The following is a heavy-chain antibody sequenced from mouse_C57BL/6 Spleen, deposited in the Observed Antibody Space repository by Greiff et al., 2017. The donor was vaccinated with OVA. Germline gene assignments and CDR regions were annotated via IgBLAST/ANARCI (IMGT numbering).Heavy chain of an antibody. J-gene: IGHJ2*01. Sequence: EVMLVESGGGLVKPGGSLKLSCAASGFTFSSYAMSWVRQTPEKRLEWVATISDGGSYTYYPDNVKGRFTISRDNAKNNRYLQMSQLKSEDTAMYYCAREGRDPLVDYWGQGTTLTVAS. CDR2: ISDGGSYT. CDR1: GFTFSSYA. V-gene: IGHV5-4*01. CDR3: AREGRDPLVDY. D-gene: IGHD3-3*01.